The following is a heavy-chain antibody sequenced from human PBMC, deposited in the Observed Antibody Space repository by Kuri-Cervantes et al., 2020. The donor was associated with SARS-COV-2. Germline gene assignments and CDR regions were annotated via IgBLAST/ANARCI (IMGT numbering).Heavy chain of an antibody. D-gene: IGHD3-22*01. CDR3: ARDPAYYDSSGYYYGAFDI. CDR1: GGSFSGYY. J-gene: IGHJ3*02. CDR2: INHSGST. Sequence: SETLSLTCAVYGGSFSGYYWSWIRQPPGKGLEWIGEINHSGSTNYNPSLKSRVTISVDTSKNQFSLKLSSVTAADTAVYYCARDPAYYDSSGYYYGAFDIWGQGTMVTVSS. V-gene: IGHV4-34*01.